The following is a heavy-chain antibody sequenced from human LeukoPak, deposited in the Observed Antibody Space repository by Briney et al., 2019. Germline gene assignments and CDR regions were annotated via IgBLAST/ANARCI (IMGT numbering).Heavy chain of an antibody. Sequence: SGTLSLTCTVSGGSISSYYWSWIRQPAGKGLEWIGRIYTSGSTNYNPSLKSRVTMSVDTSKNQFSLKLSSVTAADTAVYYCAREGSGWYDAVFDYWGQGTLVTVSS. D-gene: IGHD6-19*01. CDR3: AREGSGWYDAVFDY. CDR2: IYTSGST. J-gene: IGHJ4*02. CDR1: GGSISSYY. V-gene: IGHV4-4*07.